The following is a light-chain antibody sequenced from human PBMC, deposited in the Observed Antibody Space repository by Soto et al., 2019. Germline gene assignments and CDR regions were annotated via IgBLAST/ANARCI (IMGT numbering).Light chain of an antibody. Sequence: IVLTQSPGTLYLSPWERTKFSCMASQSISRYLAWYQQKPGQGPRLLIYGASSRATGTPDRFSGSGSGTDFTLTINRLEPEDFALYYCQQYGSSPPTFGQGTKVDIK. CDR2: GAS. CDR1: QSISRY. CDR3: QQYGSSPPT. J-gene: IGKJ1*01. V-gene: IGKV3-20*01.